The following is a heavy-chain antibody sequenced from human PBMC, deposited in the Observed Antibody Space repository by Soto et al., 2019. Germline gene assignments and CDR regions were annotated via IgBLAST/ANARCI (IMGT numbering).Heavy chain of an antibody. CDR2: IYHSGST. CDR1: GCSISSGGYS. V-gene: IGHV4-30-2*01. Sequence: PSETLSLTCAVSGCSISSGGYSWSWIRQPPGKGLEWIGYIYHSGSTYYNPSLKSRVTISVDRSKNQFSLKLSSVTAADTAVYYCARGRGVPAAIWGFDPWGQGTLVTVS. J-gene: IGHJ5*02. CDR3: ARGRGVPAAIWGFDP. D-gene: IGHD2-2*02.